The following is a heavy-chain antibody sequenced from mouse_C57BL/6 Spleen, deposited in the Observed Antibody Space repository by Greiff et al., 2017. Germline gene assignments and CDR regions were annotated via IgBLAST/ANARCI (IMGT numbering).Heavy chain of an antibody. CDR2: INPNNGGT. V-gene: IGHV1-26*01. D-gene: IGHD2-3*01. CDR1: GYTFTDYY. CDR3: ARVYDGYIFDY. J-gene: IGHJ2*01. Sequence: EVQLQQSGPELVKPGASVKISCKASGYTFTDYYMNWVKQSHGKSLEWIGDINPNNGGTSYNQKFKGKDTLTVDKSSSTAYMERRSLTSEDSAVYYCARVYDGYIFDYWGQGTTLTVSS.